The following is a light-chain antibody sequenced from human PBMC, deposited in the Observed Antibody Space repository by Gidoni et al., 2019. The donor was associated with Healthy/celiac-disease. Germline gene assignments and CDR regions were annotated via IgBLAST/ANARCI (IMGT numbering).Light chain of an antibody. V-gene: IGLV3-1*01. CDR3: QAWDSSTSVV. CDR2: QDR. Sequence: SYELTQPPSVSVSPGQTASTTCSGDKLGEKYACWYQQKPGQSPVLVIEQDRKRTSGILERFSGSNSGNTATLTISGTQAMDEADYDGQAWDSSTSVVFGGGTKLTVL. J-gene: IGLJ2*01. CDR1: KLGEKY.